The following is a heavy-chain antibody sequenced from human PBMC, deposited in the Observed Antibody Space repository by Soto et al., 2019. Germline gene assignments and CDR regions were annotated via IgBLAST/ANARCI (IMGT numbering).Heavy chain of an antibody. Sequence: ASVKVSCKASGYTFTSYAMHWVRQAPGQRLEWMGWINAGNGNTKYSQKFQGRVTITRDTSASTAYMELSSLRSEGTAVYYCARDYCSGGSCYYGEGAYYFDYWGQGTLVTVSS. CDR2: INAGNGNT. CDR3: ARDYCSGGSCYYGEGAYYFDY. CDR1: GYTFTSYA. J-gene: IGHJ4*02. V-gene: IGHV1-3*01. D-gene: IGHD2-15*01.